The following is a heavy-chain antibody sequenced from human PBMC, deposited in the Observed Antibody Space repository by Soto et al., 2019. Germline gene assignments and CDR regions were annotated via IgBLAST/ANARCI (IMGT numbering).Heavy chain of an antibody. Sequence: EVQLVESGGGLVKPGGSLRLSCVASGFILGDFTMHWVRQAPGQGLEWVSSISTRGSYIYYGDSVKGRFTISRDNAKNSLFLHMNTLRAEDTGIYCCAGDLGATAAFDHWGQGTLVTVSS. J-gene: IGHJ5*02. V-gene: IGHV3-21*06. CDR1: GFILGDFT. CDR2: ISTRGSYI. CDR3: AGDLGATAAFDH. D-gene: IGHD2-21*02.